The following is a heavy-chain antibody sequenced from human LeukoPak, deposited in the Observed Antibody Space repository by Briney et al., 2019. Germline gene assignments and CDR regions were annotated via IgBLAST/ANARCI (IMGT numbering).Heavy chain of an antibody. V-gene: IGHV3-66*02. J-gene: IGHJ4*02. CDR1: GFTVSSHY. CDR3: AKTHDY. Sequence: GGSLRLSCSASGFTVSSHYMSWVRQAPGKGLEWVSVIYSGGSTYYADSVKGRFTISRDNSKNTLYLQMNSLRTEDTAVYYCAKTHDYWGQGTLVTVSS. CDR2: IYSGGST.